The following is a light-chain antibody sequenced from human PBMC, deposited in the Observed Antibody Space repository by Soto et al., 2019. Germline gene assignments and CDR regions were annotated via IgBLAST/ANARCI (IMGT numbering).Light chain of an antibody. CDR3: QQSYSTPQRT. J-gene: IGKJ1*01. CDR1: QPISTY. CDR2: AAS. Sequence: DIQMTQSPSSLSASVGDGVTITCRASQPISTYLNWYQQKPGKAPKLLIYAASSLQSGVPSRFSGSGSGTDFTLTISSLQPEDFATYYCQQSYSTPQRTFGQGTKVDIK. V-gene: IGKV1-39*01.